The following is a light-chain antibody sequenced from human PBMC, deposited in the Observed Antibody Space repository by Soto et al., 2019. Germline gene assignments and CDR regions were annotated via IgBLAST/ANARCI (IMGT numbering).Light chain of an antibody. CDR1: QSVSSK. Sequence: IVMTQSPATLYVSPGERETVHCRASQSVSSKLAWYQQKPGQAPRLLIYQTSIRAAGIPARFSGSGSGTEFTLTISSLQSEDFAVYYCQQYNNWPPTFGQGTKVDVK. CDR3: QQYNNWPPT. CDR2: QTS. V-gene: IGKV3D-15*01. J-gene: IGKJ1*01.